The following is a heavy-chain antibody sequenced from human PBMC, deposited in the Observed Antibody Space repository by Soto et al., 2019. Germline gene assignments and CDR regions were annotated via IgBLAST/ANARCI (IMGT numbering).Heavy chain of an antibody. J-gene: IGHJ4*02. D-gene: IGHD1-26*01. CDR1: GGSVSSGSYY. CDR3: ARAYRGGTFDY. CDR2: IYYSGST. V-gene: IGHV4-61*01. Sequence: SETLSLTCTVSGGSVSSGSYYWSWIRQPPGKGLEWIGYIYYSGSTNYNPSLKSRVTISVDTSKNQFSLKLSSVTAADTAVYYCARAYRGGTFDYWGQGTLVTVSS.